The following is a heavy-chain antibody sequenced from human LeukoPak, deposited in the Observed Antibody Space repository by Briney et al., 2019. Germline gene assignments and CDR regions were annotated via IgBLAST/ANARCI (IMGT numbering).Heavy chain of an antibody. CDR3: ARTYYYGSGSYTAPDY. V-gene: IGHV1-69*02. CDR2: IIPILGIA. D-gene: IGHD3-10*01. J-gene: IGHJ4*02. Sequence: SVKVSCKASGGTFISYTISWVRQAPGQGLEWMGRIIPILGIANYAQKFQGRVTITADKSTSTAYMELSSLRSEDTAVYYCARTYYYGSGSYTAPDYWGQGTLVTVSS. CDR1: GGTFISYT.